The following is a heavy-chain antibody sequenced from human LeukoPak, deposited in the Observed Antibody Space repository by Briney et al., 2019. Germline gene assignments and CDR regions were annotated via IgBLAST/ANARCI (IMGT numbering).Heavy chain of an antibody. Sequence: SETLSLTCTVSGGSISSYYWSWIRQPPGKGLEWIGYIYYSGSTNYNPSLKSRVTISVDTSKNQFSLKLSSVTAADTAVYYCARHGSGSWYLEYWGQGTLVTVSS. CDR3: ARHGSGSWYLEY. J-gene: IGHJ4*02. CDR2: IYYSGST. CDR1: GGSISSYY. D-gene: IGHD1-26*01. V-gene: IGHV4-59*08.